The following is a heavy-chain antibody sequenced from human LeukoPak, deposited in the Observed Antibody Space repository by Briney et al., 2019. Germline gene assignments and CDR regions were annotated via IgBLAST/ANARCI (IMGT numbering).Heavy chain of an antibody. J-gene: IGHJ4*02. CDR3: ARHEYYYDSSIPLRY. CDR1: GYSFTSYW. Sequence: GESLKISCKGSGYSFTSYWSGWVRQMPGKGLEWMGIIYPGDSDTRYSPSFQGQVTISADKSISTAYLQWSSLKASDTAMYYCARHEYYYDSSIPLRYWGQGTLVTVSS. V-gene: IGHV5-51*01. D-gene: IGHD3-22*01. CDR2: IYPGDSDT.